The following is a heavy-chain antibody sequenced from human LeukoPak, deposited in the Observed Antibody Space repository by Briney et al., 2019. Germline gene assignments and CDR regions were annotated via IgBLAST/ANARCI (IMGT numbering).Heavy chain of an antibody. D-gene: IGHD1-20*01. CDR3: ARGWSETSITGTGIDY. Sequence: SAGSLRLSCAASGLTFSGYYRSWIRQPPGKGLEWIAEINHSGSTNYNASLKSRVTISVDTSKNQVSLQLNTLTAEDTAVYYGARGWSETSITGTGIDYWGQGTLVTVSS. V-gene: IGHV4-34*01. CDR2: INHSGST. J-gene: IGHJ4*02. CDR1: GLTFSGYY.